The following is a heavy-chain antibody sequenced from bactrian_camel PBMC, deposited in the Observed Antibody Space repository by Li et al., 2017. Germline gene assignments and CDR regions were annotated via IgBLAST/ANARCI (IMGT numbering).Heavy chain of an antibody. Sequence: VQLVESGGGSVQAGGSLRLSCVSSRSIASRRCMGWFRQAPGKEREAVAVIATGGGITHYADSVKGRFTISEDDAKNTVYLQMNSLKPEDTAMYYCAADLIECSGPMDYWGKGTQVTVS. D-gene: IGHD3*01. CDR2: IATGGGIT. CDR1: RSIASRRC. V-gene: IGHV3S53*01. J-gene: IGHJ7*01.